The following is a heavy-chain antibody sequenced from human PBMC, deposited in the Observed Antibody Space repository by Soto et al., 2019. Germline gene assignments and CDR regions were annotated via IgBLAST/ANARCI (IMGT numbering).Heavy chain of an antibody. CDR3: ARGGRNYYDSSGYYHFFDY. V-gene: IGHV4-4*07. CDR1: GGSIISYY. J-gene: IGHJ4*02. D-gene: IGHD3-22*01. CDR2: IYTSGST. Sequence: LSLTCTVSGGSIISYYWSWIRQPAGKGLEWIGRIYTSGSTNYNPSLKSRVTMSVDTSKNQFSLKLSSVTAADTAVYYCARGGRNYYDSSGYYHFFDYWGQGTLVTVSS.